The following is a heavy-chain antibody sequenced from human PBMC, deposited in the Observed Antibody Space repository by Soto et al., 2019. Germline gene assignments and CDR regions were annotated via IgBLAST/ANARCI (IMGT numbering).Heavy chain of an antibody. D-gene: IGHD3-16*01. V-gene: IGHV3-9*01. CDR3: ARGFQEADAFDI. CDR2: ISWNSGSI. CDR1: GFTFDDYA. J-gene: IGHJ3*02. Sequence: EVQLVESGGGLVQPGRSLRLSCEASGFTFDDYAMHWVRQAPGKGLEWVSGISWNSGSIGYADSVKGRFTISRDNAKNSLYLQMNSLRAEDTALYYCARGFQEADAFDICGQGTMVTVSS.